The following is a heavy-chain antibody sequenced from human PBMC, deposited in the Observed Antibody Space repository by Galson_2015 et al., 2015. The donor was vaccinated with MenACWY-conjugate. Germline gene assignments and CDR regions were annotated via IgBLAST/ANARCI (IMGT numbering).Heavy chain of an antibody. Sequence: SLRLSCEASGFTFSSYWMSWVRQAPGKGLEWVASIKEEGSEKNYVDSVKGRSTISRDNAKNALDLQMNSLRAEDTAVYYRASSPLPFIAEGHWCQGTLVTVSS. CDR1: GFTFSSYW. CDR3: ASSPLPFIAEGH. V-gene: IGHV3-7*05. J-gene: IGHJ4*02. D-gene: IGHD6-13*01. CDR2: IKEEGSEK.